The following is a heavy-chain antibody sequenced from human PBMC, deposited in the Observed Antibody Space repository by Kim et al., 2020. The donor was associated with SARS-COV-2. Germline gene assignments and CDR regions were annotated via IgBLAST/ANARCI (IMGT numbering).Heavy chain of an antibody. D-gene: IGHD3-10*01. Sequence: GAPVKGPFTISRDNVKNTLYLQMNGLRAEDTAVYYCAKHPSGNYYYGMDVWGQGTTVTVSS. V-gene: IGHV3-23*01. CDR3: AKHPSGNYYYGMDV. J-gene: IGHJ6*02.